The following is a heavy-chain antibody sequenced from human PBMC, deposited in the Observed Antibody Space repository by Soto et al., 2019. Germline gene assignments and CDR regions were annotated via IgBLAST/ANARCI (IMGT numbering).Heavy chain of an antibody. V-gene: IGHV3-21*01. Sequence: EVQLVESGGGLVKPGGSLRLSCAASGFTFSNYGMNWVRQAPGKGLEWVSSISSSSSNIYYGASVKGRFTIYRDNAKISLYLQMNSLRAEDSAMYYSARELDGTSQIDNWGQGTLVTVSS. D-gene: IGHD2-2*01. J-gene: IGHJ4*02. CDR1: GFTFSNYG. CDR3: ARELDGTSQIDN. CDR2: ISSSSSNI.